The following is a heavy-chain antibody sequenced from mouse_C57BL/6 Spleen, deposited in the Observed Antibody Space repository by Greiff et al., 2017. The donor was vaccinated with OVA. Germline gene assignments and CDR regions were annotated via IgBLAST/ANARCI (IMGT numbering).Heavy chain of an antibody. CDR1: GFTFSDYG. Sequence: EVKLVESGGGLVKPGGSLKLSCAASGFTFSDYGMHWVRQAPEKGLEWVAYISSGSSTIYYADTVKGRFTISRDNAKNTLFLQMTSLRSEDTAMYYCARNNHYAMDYWGQGTSVTVSS. D-gene: IGHD1-3*01. J-gene: IGHJ4*01. CDR2: ISSGSSTI. CDR3: ARNNHYAMDY. V-gene: IGHV5-17*01.